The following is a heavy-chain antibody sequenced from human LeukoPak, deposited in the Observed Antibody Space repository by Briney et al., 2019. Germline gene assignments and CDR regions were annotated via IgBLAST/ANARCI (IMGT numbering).Heavy chain of an antibody. J-gene: IGHJ4*02. CDR1: GGSFSGYY. Sequence: SSETLSLTCAVYGGSFSGYYWSWIRQPPGKGLEWIGEINHSGSTNYNPSLKSRVTISVDTSKNQFSLKLSSVTAADTAVYYCARGPGAIVVVVAATSFFDYWGQGTLVTVSS. CDR3: ARGPGAIVVVVAATSFFDY. CDR2: INHSGST. V-gene: IGHV4-34*01. D-gene: IGHD2-15*01.